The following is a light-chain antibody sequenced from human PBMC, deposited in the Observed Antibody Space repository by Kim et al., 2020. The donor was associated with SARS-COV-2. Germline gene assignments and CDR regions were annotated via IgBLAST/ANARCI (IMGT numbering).Light chain of an antibody. Sequence: DIQMTQSPSSLSASVGDRVTITCRASQDISNYLNLYQQKPGKAPKLLIYDASNLETGVPSRFSGSGSGTDFTFTISSLQPEDIATYYCLQCDNLPTFGQGTRLEIK. CDR2: DAS. CDR1: QDISNY. V-gene: IGKV1-33*01. J-gene: IGKJ5*01. CDR3: LQCDNLPT.